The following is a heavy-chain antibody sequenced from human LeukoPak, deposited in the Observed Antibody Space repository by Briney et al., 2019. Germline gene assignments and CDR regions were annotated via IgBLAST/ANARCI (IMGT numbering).Heavy chain of an antibody. CDR1: GGSFSGYY. J-gene: IGHJ3*02. CDR3: ARAIAAAGTTDAFDI. D-gene: IGHD6-13*01. CDR2: INHSGST. V-gene: IGHV4-34*01. Sequence: SETLSLTCAVYGGSFSGYYWSWIRQPPGKGLEWIGEINHSGSTNYNPSLKSRVAISVDTSKNQFSLKLSSVTAADTAVYYCARAIAAAGTTDAFDIWGQGTMVTVSS.